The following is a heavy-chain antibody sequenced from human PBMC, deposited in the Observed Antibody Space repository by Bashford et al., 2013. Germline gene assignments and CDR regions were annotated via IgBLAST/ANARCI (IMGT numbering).Heavy chain of an antibody. D-gene: IGHD6-19*01. Sequence: ASVKVSCKASGYTFTSYGISWVRQAPGQGLEWMGWISAYNGNTNYAQKLQGRVTMTTDTSTSTAYMELRSLRSDDTAVYYCARLTDRQWRNPPDYWGQGTLVTVSS. CDR2: ISAYNGNT. CDR1: GYTFTSYG. J-gene: IGHJ4*02. CDR3: ARLTDRQWRNPPDY. V-gene: IGHV1-18*01.